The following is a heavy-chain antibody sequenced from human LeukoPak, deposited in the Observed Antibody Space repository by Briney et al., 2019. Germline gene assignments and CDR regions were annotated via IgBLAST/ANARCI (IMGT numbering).Heavy chain of an antibody. J-gene: IGHJ5*02. CDR3: ARGGYYGSGNDFRFDP. D-gene: IGHD3-10*01. V-gene: IGHV4-59*01. CDR2: IHYTGST. Sequence: SETLSLTCTVSGGSINSYYWSWIRQPPGKGLECVGYIHYTGSTNYNPSLERRVTISVDTSKNKFSLKLSSVTAADTAIYYCARGGYYGSGNDFRFDPWGQGTLVTVSS. CDR1: GGSINSYY.